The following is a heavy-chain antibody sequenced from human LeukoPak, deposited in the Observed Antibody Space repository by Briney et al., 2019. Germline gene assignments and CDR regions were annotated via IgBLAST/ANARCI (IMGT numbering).Heavy chain of an antibody. V-gene: IGHV4-4*02. CDR1: GGSISNTNW. J-gene: IGHJ4*02. Sequence: SETLSLTCGVSGGSISNTNWWTWVRQPPGKGLEWIGEVNLQGSTNYNPSLKSRVAISVDKSENHISLKLTSETAADTAVYYSAREGGPYRPLDYSGQGTLVTVAS. CDR2: VNLQGST. CDR3: AREGGPYRPLDY.